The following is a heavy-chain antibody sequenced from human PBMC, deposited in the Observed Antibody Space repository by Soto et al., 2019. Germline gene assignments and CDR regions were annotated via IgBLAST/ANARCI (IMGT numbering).Heavy chain of an antibody. J-gene: IGHJ5*02. CDR3: ARVGVVPWFDP. V-gene: IGHV1-18*01. Sequence: ASVKVSFNASGFTFTSSAMQWVRQAPGQRLEWIGWIVADSGNTNYAQKLQDRVTMTTDTSTSTAYMELRSLRSDDTAVYYCARVGVVPWFDPWGQGTLVTVSS. CDR2: IVADSGNT. CDR1: GFTFTSSA. D-gene: IGHD3-3*01.